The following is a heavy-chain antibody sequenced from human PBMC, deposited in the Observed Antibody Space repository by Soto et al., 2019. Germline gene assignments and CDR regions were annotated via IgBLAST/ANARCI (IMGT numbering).Heavy chain of an antibody. V-gene: IGHV4-4*07. D-gene: IGHD1-1*01. CDR3: ARADWSLRAFDI. CDR2: IYTTGTT. J-gene: IGHJ3*02. CDR1: GGSISTYY. Sequence: QVQLQESGPGLVKPSETLSLTCTISGGSISTYYWTWIRQPAGKGLEWIGRIYTTGTTNYNPSLKSRVTMSVDTSKNQFSLKLTSVTAADTAVYYCARADWSLRAFDIWGQGTMVTVSS.